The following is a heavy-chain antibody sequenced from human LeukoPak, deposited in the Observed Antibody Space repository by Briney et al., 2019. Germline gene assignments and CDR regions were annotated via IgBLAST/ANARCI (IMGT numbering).Heavy chain of an antibody. CDR2: ISGPSSTI. CDR1: GFTFSSYS. V-gene: IGHV3-48*01. J-gene: IGHJ5*02. D-gene: IGHD4-17*01. Sequence: GGSLRLSCAASGFTFSSYSMNWVRQAPGKGLEWVSYISGPSSTIYYADSVKGRFTISRDNSKNTLYLQMNSLRAEDTAVYYCARAPQRGLYAVTTESWGQGTLVTVSS. CDR3: ARAPQRGLYAVTTES.